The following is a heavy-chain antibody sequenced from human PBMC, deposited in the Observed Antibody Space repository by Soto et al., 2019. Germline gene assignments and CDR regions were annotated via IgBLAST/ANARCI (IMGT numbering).Heavy chain of an antibody. J-gene: IGHJ4*02. CDR3: ARADSSSWPHPFDY. V-gene: IGHV3-11*01. D-gene: IGHD6-13*01. CDR2: ISGSGFTI. CDR1: GFTFGDHY. Sequence: PGGSLRLSCAASGFTFGDHYMSWIRQAPGKGLEWVSYISGSGFTIYYGDSVKGRFTISRDNAKNSLYLQMNSLRAEDTAVYYCARADSSSWPHPFDYWGQGPLVTVSS.